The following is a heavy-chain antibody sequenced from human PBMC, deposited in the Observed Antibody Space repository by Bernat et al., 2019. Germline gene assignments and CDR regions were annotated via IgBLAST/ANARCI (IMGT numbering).Heavy chain of an antibody. CDR1: GFTVSSNY. Sequence: EVQLVESGGGLIQPGGSLRLSCAASGFTVSSNYMSWVRQAPGKGLEWVSVIYSGGSTYYADSVKGRFTISRDNSKNTLYLQMNSLRAEDTAVDYCAAGTYYYDSSGFSEPSLDYWGQGTLVTVSS. D-gene: IGHD3-22*01. CDR2: IYSGGST. V-gene: IGHV3-53*01. J-gene: IGHJ4*02. CDR3: AAGTYYYDSSGFSEPSLDY.